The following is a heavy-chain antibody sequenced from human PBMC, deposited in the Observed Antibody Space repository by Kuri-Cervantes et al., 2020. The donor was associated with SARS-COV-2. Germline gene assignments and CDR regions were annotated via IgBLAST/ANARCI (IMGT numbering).Heavy chain of an antibody. V-gene: IGHV1-2*06. D-gene: IGHD5-18*01. J-gene: IGHJ6*02. CDR3: AREDTAMVTDYYYGMDV. Sequence: ASVKVSCKASGHTFTGYYMHWVRQAPGQGLEWMGRINPNSGGTNYAQKFQGRVTMTRDTSISTAYMELSRLRSDDTAVYYCAREDTAMVTDYYYGMDVWGQGTTVTVSS. CDR1: GHTFTGYY. CDR2: INPNSGGT.